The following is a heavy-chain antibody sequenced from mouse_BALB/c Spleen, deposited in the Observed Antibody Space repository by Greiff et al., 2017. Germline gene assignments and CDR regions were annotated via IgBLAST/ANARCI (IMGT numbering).Heavy chain of an antibody. Sequence: VQLQQSAAELARPGASVKMSCTASGYTFTSYTMHWVKQRPGQGLEWIGYINPSSGYTEYNQKFKDKTTLTADKSSSTAYMQLSSLTSEDSAVYYCARWLLYFDYWGQGTTLTVSS. V-gene: IGHV1-4*02. J-gene: IGHJ2*01. CDR2: INPSSGYT. D-gene: IGHD2-2*01. CDR3: ARWLLYFDY. CDR1: GYTFTSYT.